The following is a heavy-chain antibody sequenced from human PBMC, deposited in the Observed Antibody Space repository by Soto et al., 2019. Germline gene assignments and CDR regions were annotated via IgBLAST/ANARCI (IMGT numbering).Heavy chain of an antibody. V-gene: IGHV1-8*01. CDR3: AGGHRNWGVDY. CDR2: MNPNNGNT. J-gene: IGHJ4*02. CDR1: AYTFTSYD. D-gene: IGHD7-27*01. Sequence: QVQLVQSGAEVKKPGASVKVSCKAAAYTFTSYDINWVRQATGQDFEWMGWMNPNNGNTAYAQKFQGRVTMTRDTSKSTAFVELSTLTSEDTAVYYYAGGHRNWGVDYWGQGTLVTVSS.